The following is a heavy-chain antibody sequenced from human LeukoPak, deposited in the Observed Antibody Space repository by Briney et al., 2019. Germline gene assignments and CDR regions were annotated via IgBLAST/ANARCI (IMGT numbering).Heavy chain of an antibody. D-gene: IGHD3-10*01. Sequence: ASVKVSCKAFGYGFTSYYIHWVRQTPGQGLEWMGIINPSVGGTTYARKFQGRVTMTRDTSTSTVYMELSSLRSEDTAVYYCARHGSGRYYPAEGRVDYWGQGTLVTVSS. J-gene: IGHJ4*02. CDR1: GYGFTSYY. V-gene: IGHV1-46*03. CDR2: INPSVGGT. CDR3: ARHGSGRYYPAEGRVDY.